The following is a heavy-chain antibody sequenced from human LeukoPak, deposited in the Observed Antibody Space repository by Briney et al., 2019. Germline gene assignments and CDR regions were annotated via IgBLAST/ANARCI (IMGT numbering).Heavy chain of an antibody. V-gene: IGHV4-34*01. D-gene: IGHD6-13*01. CDR3: TRRLFAADENWNRFDP. CDR1: GGSFSDYY. Sequence: SETLSLTCAVYGGSFSDYYWNWIRQPPGKGLEWIGEINHSGSTNYDPSLKSRVTISIDTSKNHFSLKLSSVTAADTAVYYCTRRLFAADENWNRFDPWGQGTLVTVSS. J-gene: IGHJ5*02. CDR2: INHSGST.